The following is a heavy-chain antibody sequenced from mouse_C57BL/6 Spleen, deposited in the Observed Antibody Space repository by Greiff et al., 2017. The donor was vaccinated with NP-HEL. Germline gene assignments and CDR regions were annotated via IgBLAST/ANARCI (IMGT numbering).Heavy chain of an antibody. V-gene: IGHV7-3*01. CDR2: IRNKANGYTT. CDR1: GFTFTDYY. J-gene: IGHJ4*01. Sequence: EVQVVESGGGLVQPGGSLSLSCAASGFTFTDYYMSWVRQPPGKALEWLGFIRNKANGYTTEYSASVKGRFTISSDNAQSILYLQMNALRAEDSATYYCARGAMDYWGQGTSVTVSS. CDR3: ARGAMDY.